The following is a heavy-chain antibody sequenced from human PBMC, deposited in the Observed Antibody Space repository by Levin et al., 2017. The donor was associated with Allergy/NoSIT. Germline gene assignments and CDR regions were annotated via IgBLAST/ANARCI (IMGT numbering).Heavy chain of an antibody. CDR3: ARRSRHYDILTGYQDY. V-gene: IGHV4-39*01. Sequence: SSETLSLTCTVSGGSISSSDYYWGWIRQPPGKGLEWIGSISYSGSPYYNPSLKSRVTISVDTSKNQFSLKLSSVTAADTAVYYCARRSRHYDILTGYQDYWGQGTLVTVSS. J-gene: IGHJ4*02. CDR2: ISYSGSP. CDR1: GGSISSSDYY. D-gene: IGHD3-9*01.